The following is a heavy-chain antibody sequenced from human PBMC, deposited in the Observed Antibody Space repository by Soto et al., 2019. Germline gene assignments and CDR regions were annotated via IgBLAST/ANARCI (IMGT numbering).Heavy chain of an antibody. J-gene: IGHJ6*02. Sequence: QVQLQESGPGLVKPSQTLSLTCTVSGGSISSGGYYWSWIRQHPGKGLEWIGYIYYSGSTYYNPSLMSRVTISVDTSKNQFSLKLSSVTAADTAVYYCARDGGVTGTTSSFVDYYGMDVWGQGTTVTVSS. V-gene: IGHV4-31*03. CDR3: ARDGGVTGTTSSFVDYYGMDV. CDR1: GGSISSGGYY. D-gene: IGHD1-7*01. CDR2: IYYSGST.